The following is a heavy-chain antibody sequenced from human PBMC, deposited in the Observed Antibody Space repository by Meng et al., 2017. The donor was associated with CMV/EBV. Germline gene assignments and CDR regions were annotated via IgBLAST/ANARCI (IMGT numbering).Heavy chain of an antibody. Sequence: SVKVSCKASGGTFSSYAISWVRQAPGQGLEWMGGIIPIFGTANYAQKFQGRVTITTDESTSTAYMELSSLRSEDTAVYYCARDRKGYYDGSGYYPYDAFDIWGQGTMVTVSS. V-gene: IGHV1-69*05. CDR2: IIPIFGTA. CDR1: GGTFSSYA. J-gene: IGHJ3*02. D-gene: IGHD3-22*01. CDR3: ARDRKGYYDGSGYYPYDAFDI.